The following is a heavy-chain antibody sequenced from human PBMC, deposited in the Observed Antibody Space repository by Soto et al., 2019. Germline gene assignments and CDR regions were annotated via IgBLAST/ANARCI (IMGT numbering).Heavy chain of an antibody. D-gene: IGHD2-2*01. J-gene: IGHJ5*02. Sequence: GESLKISCTGFGYTFTTFWISWVRQMPGKGLEWMGRIDPRDSYVNYSPSFQGHVTISLDKSISTAYLQWGSLKASDTAMYYCARLFCSTTTCESWFDPWGQGTLVTVSS. V-gene: IGHV5-10-1*01. CDR3: ARLFCSTTTCESWFDP. CDR2: IDPRDSYV. CDR1: GYTFTTFW.